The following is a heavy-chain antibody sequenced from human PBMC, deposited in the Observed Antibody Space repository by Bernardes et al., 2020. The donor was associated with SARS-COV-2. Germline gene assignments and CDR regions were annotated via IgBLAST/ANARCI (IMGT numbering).Heavy chain of an antibody. Sequence: GGSLRLSCAASGFTLSRYWMHWVRQAPGKGLVWVSRIYTGGSDSYSADSVKGRFTISRDNAKNTLYLQMNSLRVEDTAVYYCARGNTGYGRFDSWGQGTLVTVSS. CDR1: GFTLSRYW. CDR3: ARGNTGYGRFDS. CDR2: IYTGGSDS. J-gene: IGHJ4*02. D-gene: IGHD5-12*01. V-gene: IGHV3-74*01.